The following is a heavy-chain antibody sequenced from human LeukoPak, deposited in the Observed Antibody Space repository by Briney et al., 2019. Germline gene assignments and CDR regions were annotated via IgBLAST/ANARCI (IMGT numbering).Heavy chain of an antibody. Sequence: PSETLSLTCTVSGGSISSGGYYWSWIRQHPGKGLEWIGYIYYSGSTYYNPSLKSRVTISVDTSKNQFSLKLSSVTAADTAVYYCARGNRYYYDSSGYYRLYYFDYWGQGTLVTVSS. CDR1: GGSISSGGYY. J-gene: IGHJ4*02. V-gene: IGHV4-31*03. D-gene: IGHD3-22*01. CDR3: ARGNRYYYDSSGYYRLYYFDY. CDR2: IYYSGST.